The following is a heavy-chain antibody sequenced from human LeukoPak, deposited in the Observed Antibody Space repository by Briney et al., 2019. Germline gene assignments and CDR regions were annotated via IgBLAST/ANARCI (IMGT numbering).Heavy chain of an antibody. V-gene: IGHV3-30*04. Sequence: GRSLRLSCAASGFTFSSYAMHWVRQAPGRGLEWVAVVSYDGSNKYYADSVKGRFTISRDNSKNTLYLQMNSLRAEDTAVYYCARGNAGYSYGYPNPFDYWGQGTLVAVSS. CDR3: ARGNAGYSYGYPNPFDY. CDR2: VSYDGSNK. CDR1: GFTFSSYA. J-gene: IGHJ4*02. D-gene: IGHD5-18*01.